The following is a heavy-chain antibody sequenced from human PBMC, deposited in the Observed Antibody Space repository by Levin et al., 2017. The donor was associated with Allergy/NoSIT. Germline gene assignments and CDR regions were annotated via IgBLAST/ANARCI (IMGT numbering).Heavy chain of an antibody. D-gene: IGHD3-3*01. CDR1: GYTFTSYA. CDR2: INTNTGNP. J-gene: IGHJ3*02. Sequence: GASVKVSCKASGYTFTSYAMNWVRQAPGQGLEWMGWINTNTGNPTYAQGFTGRFVFSLDTSVSTAYLQISSLKAEDTAVYYCARWGPRFLETDDAFDIWGQGTMVTVSS. CDR3: ARWGPRFLETDDAFDI. V-gene: IGHV7-4-1*02.